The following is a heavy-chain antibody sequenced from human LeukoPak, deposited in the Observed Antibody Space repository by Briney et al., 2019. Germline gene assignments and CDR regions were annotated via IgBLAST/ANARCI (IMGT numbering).Heavy chain of an antibody. CDR1: GGSISGSNW. CDR3: AREGEDYGSGSYRDY. V-gene: IGHV4-4*02. CDR2: IHLNGGKS. D-gene: IGHD3-10*01. Sequence: SGTLSLTCAVSGGSISGSNWWSWGRQPPGKGLEWTGEIHLNGGKSNYNPSLKSRVSISIDTSKNQFSLRLTSVTAADTAVYYCAREGEDYGSGSYRDYWGQGTLVTVSS. J-gene: IGHJ4*02.